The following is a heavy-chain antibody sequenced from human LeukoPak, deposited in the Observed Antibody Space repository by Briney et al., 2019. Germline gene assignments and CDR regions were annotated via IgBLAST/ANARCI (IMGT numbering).Heavy chain of an antibody. CDR1: GFTFSSYW. D-gene: IGHD6-19*01. CDR2: IKQDGSEK. CDR3: ARVLGSGWYYFDY. V-gene: IGHV3-7*01. Sequence: GGSLRLSCAASGFTFSSYWMSWVRQAPGKGLEWVANIKQDGSEKYYVDSVKGRFTMSRDNAKNSLYLQMNSLRAEDTAVYYCARVLGSGWYYFDYWGQGTLVTVSS. J-gene: IGHJ4*02.